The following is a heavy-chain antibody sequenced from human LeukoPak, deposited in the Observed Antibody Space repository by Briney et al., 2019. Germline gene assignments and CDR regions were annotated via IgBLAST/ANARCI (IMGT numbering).Heavy chain of an antibody. D-gene: IGHD3-3*01. CDR2: ISGSGGST. V-gene: IGHV3-23*01. J-gene: IGHJ6*02. Sequence: GGSLRLSCAASGFTFSSYATNWVRQAPGKGLEWVSAISGSGGSTDYVDSVKGRFTISRDNSKNSLYLQMNSLRAEDTAVYYCARDLKAAEGEAFLGWLPTHLYHSYGMDVWGQGTTVTVSS. CDR1: GFTFSSYA. CDR3: ARDLKAAEGEAFLGWLPTHLYHSYGMDV.